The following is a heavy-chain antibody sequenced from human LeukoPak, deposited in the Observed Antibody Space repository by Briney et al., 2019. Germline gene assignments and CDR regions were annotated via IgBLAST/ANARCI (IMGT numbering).Heavy chain of an antibody. CDR2: ISGSGGST. J-gene: IGHJ4*02. CDR1: GFTFTNYW. V-gene: IGHV3-23*01. D-gene: IGHD6-13*01. Sequence: GGSLRLSCAASGFTFTNYWMHWVRQAPGKGLEWVSAISGSGGSTYYADSVKGRFTISRDNSKNTLYLQMNSLRAEDTAVYYCAKGAAAKAWRFDYWGQGTLVTVSS. CDR3: AKGAAAKAWRFDY.